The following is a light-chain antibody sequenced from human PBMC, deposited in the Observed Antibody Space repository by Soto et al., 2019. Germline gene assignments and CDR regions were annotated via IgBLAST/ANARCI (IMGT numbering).Light chain of an antibody. V-gene: IGKV1-5*03. Sequence: DIQMTQSPSTLSASVGDRVTITCRASQSISSWLAWYQQKPGKAPKLLIYKASTLKSGVPSRFSGSGSGTEFTLTISILQPDDFATYYCQHYNSYSEAFGQGTKV. J-gene: IGKJ1*01. CDR3: QHYNSYSEA. CDR2: KAS. CDR1: QSISSW.